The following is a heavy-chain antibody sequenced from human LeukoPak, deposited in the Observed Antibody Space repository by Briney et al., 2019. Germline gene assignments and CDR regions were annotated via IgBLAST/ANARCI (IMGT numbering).Heavy chain of an antibody. Sequence: GESLKISCKGSGYSFTTYWIVWVRQMPGKGLEWMGIIYPGDSDTRYNPSFQGQVTISADKSISTAYLQWSSLKASDTAMYFCARFRQSPCTGTNCYHYFDYWGQGTLVTVSS. V-gene: IGHV5-51*01. CDR1: GYSFTTYW. CDR2: IYPGDSDT. CDR3: ARFRQSPCTGTNCYHYFDY. J-gene: IGHJ4*02. D-gene: IGHD2-2*01.